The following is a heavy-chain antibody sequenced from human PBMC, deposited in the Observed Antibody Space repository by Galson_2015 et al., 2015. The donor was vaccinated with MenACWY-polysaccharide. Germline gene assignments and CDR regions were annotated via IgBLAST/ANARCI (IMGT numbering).Heavy chain of an antibody. V-gene: IGHV3-33*03. J-gene: IGHJ4*02. CDR1: GFTFGSSG. D-gene: IGHD6-6*01. Sequence: SVRLSCAASGFTFGSSGMHWVRQAPGKGLEWVAVIRADGSKKYYAESVEGRFIISRDNSKDTLYLQMNSLRSEDTAVYYCARSFSSSSALGEPSSYWGQGTLVRVSS. CDR3: ARSFSSSSALGEPSSY. CDR2: IRADGSKK.